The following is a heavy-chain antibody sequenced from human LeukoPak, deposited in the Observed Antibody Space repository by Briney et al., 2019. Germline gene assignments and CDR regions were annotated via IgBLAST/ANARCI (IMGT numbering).Heavy chain of an antibody. CDR2: ISSSSSYI. CDR3: ARPGISSGYYYFDY. J-gene: IGHJ4*02. CDR1: GFTFSSYS. V-gene: IGHV3-21*01. Sequence: GGSLRLSCAASGFTFSSYSMNWVRQAPGKGLEWVSSISSSSSYIYYADSVKGRFTISRDNAKNSLYLQMNSLRAEDTAVYYCARPGISSGYYYFDYWGQGTLVTVSS. D-gene: IGHD3-22*01.